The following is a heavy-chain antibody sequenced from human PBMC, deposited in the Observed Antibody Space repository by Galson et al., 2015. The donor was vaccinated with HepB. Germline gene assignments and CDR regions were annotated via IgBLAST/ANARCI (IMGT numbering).Heavy chain of an antibody. CDR2: VYYTGNT. J-gene: IGHJ4*02. V-gene: IGHV4-4*02. Sequence: SLRLSCAVSGFTFSNYWMSWVRQAPGKGLEWIGSVYYTGNTYYKSSLKSRVTVSADMSKNQFTLKVNSVSAADTAVYYCARAVGDTSTYANDYWGQGTLVTVSS. CDR3: ARAVGDTSTYANDY. D-gene: IGHD2-2*01. CDR1: GFTFSNYW.